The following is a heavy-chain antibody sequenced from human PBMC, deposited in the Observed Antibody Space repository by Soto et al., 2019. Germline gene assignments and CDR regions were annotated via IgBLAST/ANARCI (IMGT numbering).Heavy chain of an antibody. CDR2: TNTDGSST. Sequence: GGSLRLSCAASGFTFSTYWMHWVRQAPGKGLVWVSRTNTDGSSTTYADSVEGRFTISRDNAKNTLYLQMNSLRAEDTAVYYCARGTRVIPAASDFDYSGQGTLVTVSS. D-gene: IGHD2-2*01. J-gene: IGHJ4*02. CDR1: GFTFSTYW. CDR3: ARGTRVIPAASDFDY. V-gene: IGHV3-74*01.